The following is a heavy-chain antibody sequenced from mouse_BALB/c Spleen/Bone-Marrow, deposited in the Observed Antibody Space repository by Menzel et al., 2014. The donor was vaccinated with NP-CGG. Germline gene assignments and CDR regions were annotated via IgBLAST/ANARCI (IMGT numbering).Heavy chain of an antibody. J-gene: IGHJ4*01. CDR1: GFTFSDYY. Sequence: EVHLVESGGGLVKPGGSLKLSCAASGFTFSDYYMYWVRRTPEKRLEWVATISDGGSYTYYPDSVKGRFTISRDNAKNNLYLQMSSLKSEDTAMYYCARGGQLGAMDYWGQGTSVTVSS. D-gene: IGHD3-2*01. V-gene: IGHV5-4*02. CDR2: ISDGGSYT. CDR3: ARGGQLGAMDY.